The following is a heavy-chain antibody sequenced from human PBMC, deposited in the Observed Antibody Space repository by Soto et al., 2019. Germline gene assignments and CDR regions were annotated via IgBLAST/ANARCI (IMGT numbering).Heavy chain of an antibody. D-gene: IGHD2-2*01. CDR1: GYSFTNYW. V-gene: IGHV5-51*01. CDR2: IYPGDSDT. CDR3: ARGHCTTTICDPCFGP. Sequence: GESLKISCTGVGYSFTNYWIGLVRQMPGKGLEWMGIIYPGDSDTRYSPSFQGQVTISADKSITTAYLQWSSLKASDTAMYYCARGHCTTTICDPCFGPWGQGKLVTVSS. J-gene: IGHJ5*02.